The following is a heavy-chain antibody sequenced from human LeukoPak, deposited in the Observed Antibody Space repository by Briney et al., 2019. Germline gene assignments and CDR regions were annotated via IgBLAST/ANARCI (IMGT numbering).Heavy chain of an antibody. CDR1: GYTFTGYY. CDR3: ARNFAMKGFDP. Sequence: ASVKVSCKASGYTFTGYYMNWVRQAPGQGLEWMGWINFDSGFTKYAQKFQGRVTMTRDTSITTVYMDLTRLTSDGTAVYYCARNFAMKGFDPWGQGTLVTVSS. D-gene: IGHD2-2*01. V-gene: IGHV1-2*02. J-gene: IGHJ5*02. CDR2: INFDSGFT.